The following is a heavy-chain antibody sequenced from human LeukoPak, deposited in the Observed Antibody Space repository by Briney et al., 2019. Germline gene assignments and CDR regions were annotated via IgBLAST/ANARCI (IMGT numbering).Heavy chain of an antibody. CDR2: ISGSDGST. D-gene: IGHD3-9*01. J-gene: IGHJ4*02. V-gene: IGHV3-23*01. Sequence: GGSLTLSCAASGFTFSSCAMSWVREAPGKGLEWVSAISGSDGSTYYADSVKGRFTISRDNSKNTLYLQMNSLRAEDTAVYYCAKDSRRAPYYDILTMPYGAFDYWGQGTLGTVSS. CDR3: AKDSRRAPYYDILTMPYGAFDY. CDR1: GFTFSSCA.